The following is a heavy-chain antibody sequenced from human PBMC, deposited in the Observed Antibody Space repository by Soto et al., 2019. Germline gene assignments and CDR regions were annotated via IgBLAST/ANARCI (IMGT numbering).Heavy chain of an antibody. V-gene: IGHV3-30*18. D-gene: IGHD1-1*01. CDR2: ISEDGDRK. J-gene: IGHJ6*02. CDR1: GFTFRSYG. CDR3: AKDGGLEIYGAYFYGMDV. Sequence: QVQLVESGGGVVQPGWSLRLSCAASGFTFRSYGMHWVRQAPGKGLEWVAVISEDGDRKFYAESVRGRFTISRDKSKNRRYLQMNRLRTEDTAVYYCAKDGGLEIYGAYFYGMDVWGQGTTVTVSS.